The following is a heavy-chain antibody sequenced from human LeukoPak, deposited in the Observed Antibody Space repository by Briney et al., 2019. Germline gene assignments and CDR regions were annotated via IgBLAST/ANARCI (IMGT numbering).Heavy chain of an antibody. CDR1: GFTFSSYS. Sequence: GGSLRLSCAASGFTFSSYSMNWVRQAPGKGLEWVSCISNGASSTYYADSVKGRFSISRDNSKNTLYLQMNSLRAEDTAVYYCAKVVGSIYWGQGTLVTVSS. CDR3: AKVVGSIY. J-gene: IGHJ4*02. V-gene: IGHV3-23*01. CDR2: ISNGASST. D-gene: IGHD6-6*01.